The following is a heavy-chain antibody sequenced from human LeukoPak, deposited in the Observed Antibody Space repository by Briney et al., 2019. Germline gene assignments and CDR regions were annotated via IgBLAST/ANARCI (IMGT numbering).Heavy chain of an antibody. V-gene: IGHV1-69*05. CDR1: GGTFSSYA. CDR3: TRASGNYYDSSGYYRTPPRFEY. J-gene: IGHJ4*02. D-gene: IGHD3-22*01. Sequence: GASVKVSCKASGGTFSSYAISWVRQAPGQGLEWMGGIIPIFGTANYAQKFQGRVTITTDESTSTAYMELSSLRSEDTAVYYCTRASGNYYDSSGYYRTPPRFEYWGQGTLVTVSS. CDR2: IIPIFGTA.